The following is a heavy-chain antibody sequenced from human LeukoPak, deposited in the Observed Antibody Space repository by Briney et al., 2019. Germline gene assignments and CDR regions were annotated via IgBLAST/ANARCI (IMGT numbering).Heavy chain of an antibody. CDR2: IHPVDSET. J-gene: IGHJ4*02. D-gene: IGHD2-15*01. V-gene: IGHV5-51*01. CDR1: GYGFPVYW. CDR3: ARHIAYSTWNTLDY. Sequence: GESLKISCKASGYGFPVYWIAWVRQMPGNGLEWMGIIHPVDSETKYSPSFQGQVTISADKSVDTVYLQWDSLRAADSAMYYCARHIAYSTWNTLDYWARDRWSPSPQ.